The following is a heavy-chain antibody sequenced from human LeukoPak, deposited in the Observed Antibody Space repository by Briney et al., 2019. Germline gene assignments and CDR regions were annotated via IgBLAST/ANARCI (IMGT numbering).Heavy chain of an antibody. CDR2: ITSSRTYT. CDR1: GFTFSGYY. Sequence: GGSLRLSCAASGFTFSGYYMNWIRQAPGEGLEWVSSITSSRTYTNYADSVKGRFTISRDNSKNTLYLQMNSLRAEDTAVYYCARVEAAGTHVDYWGQGTLVTVSS. CDR3: ARVEAAGTHVDY. D-gene: IGHD6-13*01. J-gene: IGHJ4*02. V-gene: IGHV3-11*06.